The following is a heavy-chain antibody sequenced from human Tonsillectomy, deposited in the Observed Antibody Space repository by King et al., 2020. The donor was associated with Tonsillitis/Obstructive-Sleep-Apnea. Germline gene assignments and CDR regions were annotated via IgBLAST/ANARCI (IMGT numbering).Heavy chain of an antibody. V-gene: IGHV3-23*04. D-gene: IGHD5/OR15-5a*01. J-gene: IGHJ4*02. Sequence: VQLVESGGGLVQPGGSLRVSCAASGFTFISYVMSWVRQAPGKGLEWVSGISGSGGSTYYADSVKGRFTISRDNSKNTLYLQMNSLRAEDTAIYYCAKETSVYVWFDFWGQGTLVTVSS. CDR1: GFTFISYV. CDR2: ISGSGGST. CDR3: AKETSVYVWFDF.